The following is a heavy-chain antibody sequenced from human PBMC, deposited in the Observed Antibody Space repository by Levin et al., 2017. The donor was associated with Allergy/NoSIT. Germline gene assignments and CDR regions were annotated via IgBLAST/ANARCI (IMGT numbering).Heavy chain of an antibody. D-gene: IGHD4-17*01. CDR2: FAPGNDET. CDR3: ATDHGDYAFDH. Sequence: ASVKVSCKVSGSTLSELAIHWVRQAPGQGLEWLGGFAPGNDETIYAKKFQGRVTMTEDTSTDTAYMDLSSLTSEDTAFYYCATDHGDYAFDHWGQGTLVTVSS. CDR1: GSTLSELA. J-gene: IGHJ4*02. V-gene: IGHV1-24*01.